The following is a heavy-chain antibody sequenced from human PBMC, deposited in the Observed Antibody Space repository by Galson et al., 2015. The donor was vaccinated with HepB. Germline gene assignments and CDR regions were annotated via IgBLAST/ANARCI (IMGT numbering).Heavy chain of an antibody. CDR3: ARDIAWEWELFP. Sequence: SLRLSCAASGFTVSSNYMSWVRQAPGKGLEWVSVIYSGGSTYYADSVKGRFTISRDNSKNTLYLQMNSLRAEDTAVYYCARDIAWEWELFPWGQGTLVTVSS. J-gene: IGHJ5*02. V-gene: IGHV3-66*01. CDR2: IYSGGST. D-gene: IGHD1-26*01. CDR1: GFTVSSNY.